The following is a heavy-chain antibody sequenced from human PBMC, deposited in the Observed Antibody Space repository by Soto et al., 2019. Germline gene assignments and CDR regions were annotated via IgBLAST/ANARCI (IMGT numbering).Heavy chain of an antibody. CDR1: GDTFSSFA. CDR2: IITIFRTP. J-gene: IGHJ6*02. Sequence: QVQLVQSGAEVKKPGSSVKVSCKASGDTFSSFAISWVRQAPGQGLEWMGGIITIFRTPKYAQKFQCRVTIATGQFTIIAYMELRSLRSQDTSAYYCAREKDREQLGGNYYYALDVWGQGTTVIVSS. V-gene: IGHV1-69*05. CDR3: AREKDREQLGGNYYYALDV. D-gene: IGHD1-1*01.